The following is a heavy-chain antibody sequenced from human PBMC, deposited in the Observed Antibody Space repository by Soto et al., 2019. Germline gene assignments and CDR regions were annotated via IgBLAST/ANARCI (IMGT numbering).Heavy chain of an antibody. CDR1: GFTFSSYA. J-gene: IGHJ4*02. Sequence: GGSLRLSCAASGFTFSSYAMSWVRQAPGKGLEWVSAISGSGGSTYYADSVKGRFTISRDNSKNTLYLQMNSLRAEDTAVYYCAKDRDIVVVPAAMGSYCFDYWGQGTLVTVSS. V-gene: IGHV3-23*01. CDR3: AKDRDIVVVPAAMGSYCFDY. CDR2: ISGSGGST. D-gene: IGHD2-2*01.